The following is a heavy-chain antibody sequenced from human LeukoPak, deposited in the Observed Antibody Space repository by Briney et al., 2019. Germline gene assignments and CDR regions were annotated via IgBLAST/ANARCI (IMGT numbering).Heavy chain of an antibody. J-gene: IGHJ4*02. Sequence: ASVKLACNASGYTFTNYYMHWVRQAPGQGLESRGIINPSGGGKSYEQKFQGRLTMTRDTSTTTVYMELSSLRSEDTAMYYCAREIGPRQLHLWGSAFDYWGQGTLVTVSS. CDR2: INPSGGGK. CDR1: GYTFTNYY. D-gene: IGHD5-18*01. V-gene: IGHV1-46*01. CDR3: AREIGPRQLHLWGSAFDY.